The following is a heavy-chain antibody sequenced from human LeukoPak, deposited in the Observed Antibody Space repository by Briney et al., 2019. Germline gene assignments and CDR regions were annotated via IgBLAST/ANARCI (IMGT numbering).Heavy chain of an antibody. CDR1: GYTFTNYG. D-gene: IGHD4-11*01. Sequence: ASVKVSCKASGYTFTNYGISWVRQAPGQGLEWMGWISSYNGNTNYAQKLLGRVTVTTDTSTSTAYMELRSLRSDDTAVYYCARDIGYGNSSPYYFDYWGQGTLVTVSS. CDR2: ISSYNGNT. CDR3: ARDIGYGNSSPYYFDY. V-gene: IGHV1-18*01. J-gene: IGHJ4*02.